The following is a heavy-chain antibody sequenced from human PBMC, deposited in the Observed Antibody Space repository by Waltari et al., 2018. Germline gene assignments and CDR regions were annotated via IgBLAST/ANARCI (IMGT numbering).Heavy chain of an antibody. J-gene: IGHJ3*02. CDR3: ARGRQPAVLWFGETTEDAFDI. CDR2: INPNSGGT. V-gene: IGHV1-2*06. CDR1: GYTFTGYY. D-gene: IGHD3-10*01. Sequence: QVQLVQSGAEVKKPGASVKVSCKASGYTFTGYYMHWVRQAPGQGLEWMGRINPNSGGTNYAQKFQGRVTMTRDTSISTAYMELSRLRSDDTAVYYCARGRQPAVLWFGETTEDAFDIWGQGTMVTVSS.